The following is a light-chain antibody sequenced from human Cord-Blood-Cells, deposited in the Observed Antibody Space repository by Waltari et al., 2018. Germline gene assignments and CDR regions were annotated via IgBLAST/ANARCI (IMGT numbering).Light chain of an antibody. CDR3: QQSYSTPPFT. CDR2: AAS. Sequence: DIQMTQSPSSLSASVRDRVTINCRASQSISSYLNWYQQKPGKAPKLLIYAASSLQSGVPSRFSGSGSGTDFTLTISSLQPEDFATYYCQQSYSTPPFTFGPGTKVDIK. V-gene: IGKV1-39*01. J-gene: IGKJ3*01. CDR1: QSISSY.